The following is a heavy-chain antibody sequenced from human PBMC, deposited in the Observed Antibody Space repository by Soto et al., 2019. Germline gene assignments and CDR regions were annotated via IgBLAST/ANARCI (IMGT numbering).Heavy chain of an antibody. CDR3: ARARYYYDSSGDPKSYYFDY. V-gene: IGHV5-51*01. CDR1: GYSFTSYW. D-gene: IGHD3-22*01. J-gene: IGHJ4*02. CDR2: IYPGDSDT. Sequence: PGESLTSSCKGSGYSFTSYWIGWVRQMPGKGLEWMGIIYPGDSDTRYSPSFQGQVTISADKSISTAYLQWSSLKASDTAMYYCARARYYYDSSGDPKSYYFDYWGQGTLVTVSS.